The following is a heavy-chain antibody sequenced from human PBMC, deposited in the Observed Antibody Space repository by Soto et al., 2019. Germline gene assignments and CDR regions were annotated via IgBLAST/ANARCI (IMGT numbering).Heavy chain of an antibody. CDR2: MNPNSGKT. V-gene: IGHV1-8*01. CDR1: GYSFTSYD. J-gene: IGHJ3*02. D-gene: IGHD2-15*01. CDR3: ARYPYTSYCSDGSCSYDAFDI. Sequence: QVQMVQSGAEVKKPGASVKVSCRASGYSFTSYDVNWVRQATGQGLEWMGWMNPNSGKTAFAQKCQGRVTMTRDTPISTAYMELSGLRSEDTAVYYCARYPYTSYCSDGSCSYDAFDIWGQGTVVTVSS.